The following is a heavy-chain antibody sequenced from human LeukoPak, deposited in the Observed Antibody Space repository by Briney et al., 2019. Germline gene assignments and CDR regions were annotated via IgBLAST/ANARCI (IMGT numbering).Heavy chain of an antibody. V-gene: IGHV3-30*03. CDR3: ARDGLMSGYDPSYFDY. CDR1: GFTFSSYG. J-gene: IGHJ4*02. CDR2: ISYDGSNK. Sequence: PGRSLRLSCAASGFTFSSYGMHWVRQAPGKGLEWVAVISYDGSNKYYADSVKGRFTISRDNSKNTLYLQMNSLRAEDTAVYYCARDGLMSGYDPSYFDYWGQGTLVTVSS. D-gene: IGHD3-3*01.